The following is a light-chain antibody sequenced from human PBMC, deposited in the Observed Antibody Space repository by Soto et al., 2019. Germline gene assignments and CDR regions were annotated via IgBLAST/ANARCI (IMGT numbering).Light chain of an antibody. V-gene: IGLV2-14*03. CDR3: SSYTSTNTVI. CDR2: DVS. Sequence: QSALTRHASVSGSPGQSVSISCTASSSDFGWHNFDSWYQHHPGKAPNLLIYDVSNRPSGVSNRFSGSKSGSTASLIISGLQAEDDADYYCSSYTSTNTVIFGAGTKLTVL. CDR1: SSDFGWHNF. J-gene: IGLJ2*01.